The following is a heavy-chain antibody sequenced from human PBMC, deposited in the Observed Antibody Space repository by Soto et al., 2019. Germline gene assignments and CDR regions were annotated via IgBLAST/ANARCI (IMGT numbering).Heavy chain of an antibody. V-gene: IGHV1-18*01. Sequence: ASVKVSCKASGYTFTSYGISWVRQAPGQGLEWMGWINAYSGNTNYAQKFQGRITMTTNTSINTAYLELSSLSSDDSAVYYCARGASPWGQGTLVTVSS. CDR3: ARGASP. J-gene: IGHJ5*02. CDR2: INAYSGNT. CDR1: GYTFTSYG.